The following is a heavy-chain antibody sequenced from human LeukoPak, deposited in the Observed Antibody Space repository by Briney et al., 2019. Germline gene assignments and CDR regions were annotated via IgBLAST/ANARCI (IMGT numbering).Heavy chain of an antibody. Sequence: SVKASCKASGGTFSNYAISGVRQAPGQGLEGRAGSIPLLGTPNYAQKFQGRVMITADHPTSTPYTQLSSKRYEETALCYCAREGGGIGVAGYSDMDVCGKGTMVTVSS. J-gene: IGHJ6*04. CDR2: SIPLLGTP. CDR3: AREGGGIGVAGYSDMDV. D-gene: IGHD6-19*01. CDR1: GGTFSNYA. V-gene: IGHV1-69*13.